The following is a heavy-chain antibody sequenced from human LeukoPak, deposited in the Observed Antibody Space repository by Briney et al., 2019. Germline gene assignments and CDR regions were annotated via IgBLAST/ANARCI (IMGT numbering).Heavy chain of an antibody. D-gene: IGHD5-18*01. J-gene: IGHJ6*02. V-gene: IGHV1-8*01. Sequence: ASVKVSCKASGYTFTSYDINWVRQATGQGLEWMGWMNPNSGNTGYAQKFQGRVTMTRNTSISTAYMELSSLRSEDTAVYYCARGPRGYSYGPHYYYYGMDVWGQGTTVTVSS. CDR3: ARGPRGYSYGPHYYYYGMDV. CDR2: MNPNSGNT. CDR1: GYTFTSYD.